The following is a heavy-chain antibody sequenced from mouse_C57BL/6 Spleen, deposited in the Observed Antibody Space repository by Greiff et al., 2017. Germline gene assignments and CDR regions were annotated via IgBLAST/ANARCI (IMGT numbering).Heavy chain of an antibody. CDR3: ARGYYGSSSDY. CDR2: INPGSGGT. J-gene: IGHJ2*01. CDR1: GYAFTNYL. V-gene: IGHV1-54*01. Sequence: QVQLQQSGAELVRPGTSVKVSCKASGYAFTNYLIEWVKQRPGQGLEWIGVINPGSGGTNYNEKFKGKATLTADKSSSTAYMQLRSLTSEDSAVYFCARGYYGSSSDYWGQGTTLTVAS. D-gene: IGHD1-1*01.